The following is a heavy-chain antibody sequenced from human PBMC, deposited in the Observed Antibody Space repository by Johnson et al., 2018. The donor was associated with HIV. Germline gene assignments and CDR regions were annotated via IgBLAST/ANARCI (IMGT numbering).Heavy chain of an antibody. Sequence: VQLVESGGGVVQPGRSLRLSCAASGFTFSSYAMHWVRQAPGKGLEWVAVISYDGSNKYYADSVKGRFTISRDNSKNFLYLQMNSLRAEDTAVYYCARDPPGATGIPVAEDAFDIWGQGTMVTVSS. CDR2: ISYDGSNK. CDR1: GFTFSSYA. J-gene: IGHJ3*02. D-gene: IGHD6-19*01. V-gene: IGHV3-30*14. CDR3: ARDPPGATGIPVAEDAFDI.